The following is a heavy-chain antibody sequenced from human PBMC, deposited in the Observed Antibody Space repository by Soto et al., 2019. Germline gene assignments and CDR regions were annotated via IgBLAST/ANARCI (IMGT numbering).Heavy chain of an antibody. CDR3: ARLLSYSSSWYFDY. D-gene: IGHD6-13*01. CDR2: ISAYNGNT. J-gene: IGHJ4*02. CDR1: GYTLTSHG. Sequence: GDSVKVSCKASGYTLTSHGISWVRLAPGQGLEWMGWISAYNGNTNYAQKLQGRVTMTTDTSTSTAYMELRSLRSDDTAVYHCARLLSYSSSWYFDYWGQGTLVTVSS. V-gene: IGHV1-18*01.